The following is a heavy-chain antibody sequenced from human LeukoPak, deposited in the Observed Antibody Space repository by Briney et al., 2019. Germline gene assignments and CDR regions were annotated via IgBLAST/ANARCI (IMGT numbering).Heavy chain of an antibody. CDR1: GFPFSTYW. V-gene: IGHV3-7*03. D-gene: IGHD6-19*01. Sequence: GGSLRLSCAASGFPFSTYWMNWVRQAPGKGLEWVANIKLDGSEKNYVDSVKGRFTISRDDAKNSLYLHMNSLTVEDTAIYYCARDRWAVAATGDYYYYGMDVWGQGTTVTVSS. CDR2: IKLDGSEK. CDR3: ARDRWAVAATGDYYYYGMDV. J-gene: IGHJ6*02.